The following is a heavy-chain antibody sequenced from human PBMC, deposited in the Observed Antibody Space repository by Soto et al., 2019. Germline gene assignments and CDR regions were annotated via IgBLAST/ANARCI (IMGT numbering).Heavy chain of an antibody. CDR1: GDSVSSNSAA. J-gene: IGHJ6*02. CDR3: ARKGHIAAAGTEYYYGMDV. CDR2: TYYRSKWYN. V-gene: IGHV6-1*01. Sequence: SQTRSLTCAISGDSVSSNSAAWNCISQSPSRGLEWLGRTYYRSKWYNDYAVSVKSRITINPDTSKNQFSLQLNSVTPEDTAVYYCARKGHIAAAGTEYYYGMDVWGQGTTVTVSS. D-gene: IGHD6-13*01.